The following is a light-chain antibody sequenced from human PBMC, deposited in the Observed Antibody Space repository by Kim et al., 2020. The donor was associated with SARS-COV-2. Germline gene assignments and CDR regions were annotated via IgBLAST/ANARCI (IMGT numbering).Light chain of an antibody. J-gene: IGKJ2*01. CDR1: QGLGYSDGNSY. V-gene: IGKV2-30*01. Sequence: AGSSWRSSQGLGYSDGNSYLKWLQQRPGQAPRRLIYKMWSRDAGGPDRCSGSGSGTDVALKVSRVEAEDLGVYDDCMQASRWPYTVGQGSELEI. CDR2: KMW. CDR3: MQASRWPYT.